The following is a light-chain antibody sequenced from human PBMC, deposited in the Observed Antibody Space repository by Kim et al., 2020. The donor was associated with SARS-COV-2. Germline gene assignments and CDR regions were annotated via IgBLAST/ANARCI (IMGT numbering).Light chain of an antibody. Sequence: EILMTQSPAALSMSPGERATLFCRASESVASNVAWYQQKPGQVPRLLIYGASTRATGVPGSFSGSGSGTDYTLTISSLQTEDFAVYFCEQCHKWPYTFGQGTSWRS. V-gene: IGKV3-15*01. J-gene: IGKJ2*01. CDR3: EQCHKWPYT. CDR1: ESVASN. CDR2: GAS.